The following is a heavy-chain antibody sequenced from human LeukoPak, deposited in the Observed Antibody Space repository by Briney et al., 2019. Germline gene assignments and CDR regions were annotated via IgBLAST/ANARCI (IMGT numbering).Heavy chain of an antibody. CDR1: GGSISSSDYY. CDR2: IYYSGST. J-gene: IGHJ4*02. D-gene: IGHD6-19*01. Sequence: SETLSLTCTVSGGSISSSDYYWGWIRQPPGKGLEWIGSIYYSGSTYYNPSLKSRVTISVDTSKNQFPLKLSSVTAADTAVYYCARQFGYLGVHYSSGWYYFDYWGQGTLVTVSS. CDR3: ARQFGYLGVHYSSGWYYFDY. V-gene: IGHV4-39*01.